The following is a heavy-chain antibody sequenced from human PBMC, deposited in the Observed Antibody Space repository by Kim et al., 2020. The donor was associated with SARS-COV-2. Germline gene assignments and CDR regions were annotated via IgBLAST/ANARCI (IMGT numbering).Heavy chain of an antibody. Sequence: GGSLRLSCAASGFAFSPYWMHWVRQVPGQGLMWVSQIDTDGSITTYAEAVLGRFSISRDNAKNTLYLQMNSLRVEDTAIHYCIRDNIQPGDLWGQGVMVTVSS. CDR1: GFAFSPYW. V-gene: IGHV3-74*01. J-gene: IGHJ4*02. CDR3: IRDNIQPGDL. CDR2: IDTDGSIT. D-gene: IGHD3-16*01.